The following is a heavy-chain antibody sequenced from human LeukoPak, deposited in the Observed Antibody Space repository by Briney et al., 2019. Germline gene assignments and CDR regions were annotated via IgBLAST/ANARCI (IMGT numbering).Heavy chain of an antibody. Sequence: SVKVSCKAAVGTLSSYAISWVRQAPGQGPEWMGGIIPIFGTANYAQKFQGRVTITTDESTSTAYMELSSLRSEDTAVYYCAIRSSGYFRFDYWGQGTLVTVSS. D-gene: IGHD3-22*01. CDR2: IIPIFGTA. J-gene: IGHJ4*02. V-gene: IGHV1-69*05. CDR1: VGTLSSYA. CDR3: AIRSSGYFRFDY.